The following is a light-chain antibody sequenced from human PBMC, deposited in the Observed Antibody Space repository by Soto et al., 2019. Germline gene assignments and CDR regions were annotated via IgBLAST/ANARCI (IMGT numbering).Light chain of an antibody. CDR3: QQYNSYWT. Sequence: QLTHSPSSLSASLVDRVPHSVRASQGISTLLAWYQQKPGKARKVLIYESSLLQSGVPSRFSGSGSGTEFTLTISSLQPDDFAPYYSQQYNSYWTFGQGTKVDI. CDR2: ESS. V-gene: IGKV1-9*01. J-gene: IGKJ1*01. CDR1: QGISTL.